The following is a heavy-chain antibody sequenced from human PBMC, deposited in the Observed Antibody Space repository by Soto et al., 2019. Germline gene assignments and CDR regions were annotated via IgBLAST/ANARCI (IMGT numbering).Heavy chain of an antibody. CDR2: VNAGNGNT. D-gene: IGHD3-10*01. J-gene: IGHJ6*02. Sequence: QVQLVQSGAEVKKPGASVKVSCKASGYTFTSYAMHWVRQAPGQRLEWMGWVNAGNGNTKYSQKFQGRVTITRDTSASTAYMELSSLRSEDTAVYYCASKNGGFGEIRGANYYGMDVWGQGTTVTVSS. V-gene: IGHV1-3*01. CDR1: GYTFTSYA. CDR3: ASKNGGFGEIRGANYYGMDV.